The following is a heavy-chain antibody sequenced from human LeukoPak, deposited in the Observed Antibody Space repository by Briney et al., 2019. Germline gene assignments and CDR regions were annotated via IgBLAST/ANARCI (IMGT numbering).Heavy chain of an antibody. CDR2: IYDNGDA. D-gene: IGHD5-24*01. CDR3: AGGSRRDGYDY. J-gene: IGHJ4*02. CDR1: GFTVSSNY. Sequence: GGSLRLSCAASGFTVSSNYMSWVRQAPGKGLEWVSVIYDNGDAYSADSVKGRFTISRRNSKNTLYLQMNSLRPEDTAVYYCAGGSRRDGYDYWGQGTLVTVSS. V-gene: IGHV3-53*04.